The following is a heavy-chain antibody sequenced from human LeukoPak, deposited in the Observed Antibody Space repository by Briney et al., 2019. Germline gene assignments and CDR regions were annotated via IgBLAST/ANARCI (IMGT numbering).Heavy chain of an antibody. CDR2: IKPNSGGT. V-gene: IGHV1-2*02. CDR1: GYSFTDYF. CDR3: ARVHGGRELDAFDF. J-gene: IGHJ3*01. D-gene: IGHD1-7*01. Sequence: ASVKVSRKASGYSFTDYFIHWVRQAPGQGLEWMGWIKPNSGGTHYVQMFQGRVTMTRDTSISTVYMDLSNLKYDDTAVYYCARVHGGRELDAFDFWGQGTMLTVSS.